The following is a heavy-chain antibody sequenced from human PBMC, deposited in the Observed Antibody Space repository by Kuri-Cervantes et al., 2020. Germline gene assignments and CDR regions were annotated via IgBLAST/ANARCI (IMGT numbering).Heavy chain of an antibody. CDR1: GYTFTSYA. CDR2: INAGNGNT. Sequence: ASVKVSCKASGYTFTSYAMHWVRQAPGQRLEWMGWINAGNGNTKYSQKFQGRVTITRDTSASTAYMELSSLRSEDTAVYYCASSPTIFGVVTNADLYYFDYWGQGTRGTVSS. D-gene: IGHD3-3*01. V-gene: IGHV1-3*01. J-gene: IGHJ4*02. CDR3: ASSPTIFGVVTNADLYYFDY.